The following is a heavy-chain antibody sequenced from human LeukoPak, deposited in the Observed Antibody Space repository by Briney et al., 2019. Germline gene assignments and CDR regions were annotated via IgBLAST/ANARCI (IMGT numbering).Heavy chain of an antibody. CDR3: AREGITTDVFDY. J-gene: IGHJ4*02. V-gene: IGHV3-21*01. D-gene: IGHD3-3*01. CDR2: ISSSSGYI. CDR1: GFTFSSYS. Sequence: GGSPRLSCAASGFTFSSYSMNWVRQAPGKGLEWVSSISSSSGYIYYADSVKGRFTISRDNAKNSLYLQMNSLRAEDTAVYYCAREGITTDVFDYWGQGTLVTVSS.